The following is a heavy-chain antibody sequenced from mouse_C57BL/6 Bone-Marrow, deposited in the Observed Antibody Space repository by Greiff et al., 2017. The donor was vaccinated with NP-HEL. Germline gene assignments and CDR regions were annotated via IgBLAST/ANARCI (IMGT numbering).Heavy chain of an antibody. CDR2: ISSGGDYI. D-gene: IGHD1-1*01. CDR1: GFTFSSYA. J-gene: IGHJ1*03. Sequence: EVHLVESGEGLVKPGGSLKLSCAASGFTFSSYAMSWVRQTPEKRLEWVAYISSGGDYIYYADTVKGRFTISRDNARNTLYLQMSSLKAEDTAMYYCTRHITTVVATDWYFDVGGTGTTVTVSS. CDR3: TRHITTVVATDWYFDV. V-gene: IGHV5-9-1*02.